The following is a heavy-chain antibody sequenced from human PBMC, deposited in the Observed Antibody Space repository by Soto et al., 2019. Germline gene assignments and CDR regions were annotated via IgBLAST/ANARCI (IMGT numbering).Heavy chain of an antibody. Sequence: QVQLVESGGGVVQPGRSLRLSCAASGFTFSSYGMHWVRQAPGKGLEWVAVISYDGSNKYYADSVKGRFTISRDNSKNTQYLQMNSLRAEDTAVYYCAKGGARGVLRFLEWLSGDGMDVWGQGTTVTVSS. CDR2: ISYDGSNK. J-gene: IGHJ6*02. CDR3: AKGGARGVLRFLEWLSGDGMDV. CDR1: GFTFSSYG. D-gene: IGHD3-3*01. V-gene: IGHV3-30*18.